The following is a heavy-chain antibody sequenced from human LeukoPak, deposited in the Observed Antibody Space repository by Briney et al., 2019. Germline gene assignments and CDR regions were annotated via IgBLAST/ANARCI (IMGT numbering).Heavy chain of an antibody. CDR1: GYSFTSYW. V-gene: IGHV5-51*01. Sequence: GESLKISCKGSGYSFTSYWLGWVRQMPGKGLEWMGIIYPGDSDTRYSPSFQGQVTISADKSISTAYLQWSSLKASDTAMYYCARHYDYVWGSKELDYWGQGTLVTVSS. D-gene: IGHD3-16*01. CDR2: IYPGDSDT. J-gene: IGHJ4*02. CDR3: ARHYDYVWGSKELDY.